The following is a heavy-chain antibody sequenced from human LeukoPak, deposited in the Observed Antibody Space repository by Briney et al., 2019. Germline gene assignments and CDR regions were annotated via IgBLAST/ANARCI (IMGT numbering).Heavy chain of an antibody. CDR3: ARDRYYYDSSGYLFDY. D-gene: IGHD3-22*01. V-gene: IGHV4-4*07. Sequence: PSETLSLTCTVSGGSISSYYWSWIRQSAGKGLEWIGRIHTSGSTNYNPSLKSRVTMSGDTSKNQFSLKLSSVTAADTAVYYCARDRYYYDSSGYLFDYWGQGTLVTVSS. CDR2: IHTSGST. CDR1: GGSISSYY. J-gene: IGHJ4*02.